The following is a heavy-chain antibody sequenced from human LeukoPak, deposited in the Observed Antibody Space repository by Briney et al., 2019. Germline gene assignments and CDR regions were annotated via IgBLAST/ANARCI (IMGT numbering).Heavy chain of an antibody. CDR1: GGSFSGYY. CDR3: AVKGAPVTYFDY. CDR2: INHSGST. V-gene: IGHV4-34*01. Sequence: SETLSLTCAVYGGSFSGYYWSWIRQPPGKGLEWIGEINHSGSTNYNPSLKSRVTISVDTSKNQFSLKLSSVTAADTAVYYCAVKGAPVTYFDYWGQGTLVTVSS. J-gene: IGHJ4*02. D-gene: IGHD1-26*01.